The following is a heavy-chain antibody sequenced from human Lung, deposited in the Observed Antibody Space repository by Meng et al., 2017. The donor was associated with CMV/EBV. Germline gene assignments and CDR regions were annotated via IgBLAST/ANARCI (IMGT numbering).Heavy chain of an antibody. D-gene: IGHD1-1*01. Sequence: GESLKISCAASGFTFRRLWMSWVRRAPGKGLEWVANINQDGTEKHYVDSVRGRFTISRDNAKNSLCLQMSSLTVEDTAVYYCASGRGYNAWGQGTLVTVSS. CDR3: ASGRGYNA. V-gene: IGHV3-7*01. CDR1: GFTFRRLW. CDR2: INQDGTEK. J-gene: IGHJ5*02.